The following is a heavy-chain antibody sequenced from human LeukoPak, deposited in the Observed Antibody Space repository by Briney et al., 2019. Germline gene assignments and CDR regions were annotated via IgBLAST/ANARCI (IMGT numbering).Heavy chain of an antibody. CDR2: ISSSGSTI. D-gene: IGHD3-10*02. V-gene: IGHV3-48*01. J-gene: IGHJ6*04. Sequence: GGSLRLSCAASGFTFSSYSMNWVRQAPAQGLGWVSYISSSGSTIYYADSVKGRFTISRDKAKNSLYLQMNSLRAEDTAVYYCAELGITMIGGVWGKGTTVTISS. CDR3: AELGITMIGGV. CDR1: GFTFSSYS.